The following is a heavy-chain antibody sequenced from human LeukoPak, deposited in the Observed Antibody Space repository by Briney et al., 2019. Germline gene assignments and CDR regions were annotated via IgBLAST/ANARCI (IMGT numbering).Heavy chain of an antibody. CDR1: GFTFSDYV. CDR3: ARARGGTSLDY. V-gene: IGHV3-30-3*01. CDR2: VSYDGSNR. D-gene: IGHD3-10*01. J-gene: IGHJ4*02. Sequence: GGSLRLSCAASGFTFSDYVMHWVRQAPGKGLEWVAVVSYDGSNRYYADSVKGRFTISRDNSKNTFYLQMNSLRAEDTAVYYCARARGGTSLDYWGQGTLVTVSS.